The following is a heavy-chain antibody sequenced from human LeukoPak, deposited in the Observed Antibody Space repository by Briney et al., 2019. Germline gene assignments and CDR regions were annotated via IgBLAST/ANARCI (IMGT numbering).Heavy chain of an antibody. Sequence: SETLSLTCTVSGGSISSYYWSWIRQPPGKGLEWIGYIYYSGSTNYNPSLTSRGTISVETSKNQFSLKLSSVTAADTAVYYCASNTVTIRRNEQYYYYYMDVWGKGTTVTVSS. V-gene: IGHV4-59*01. CDR1: GGSISSYY. CDR2: IYYSGST. CDR3: ASNTVTIRRNEQYYYYYMDV. J-gene: IGHJ6*03. D-gene: IGHD4-11*01.